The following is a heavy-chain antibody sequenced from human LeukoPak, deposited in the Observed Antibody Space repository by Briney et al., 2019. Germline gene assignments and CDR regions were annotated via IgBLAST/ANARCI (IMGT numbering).Heavy chain of an antibody. CDR3: ARAVAARSFYFDS. CDR2: INQDGSKR. D-gene: IGHD4-23*01. V-gene: IGHV3-7*01. CDR1: VFSFSTYW. J-gene: IGHJ4*02. Sequence: GGSLRLSCAASVFSFSTYWMSWVRQAPGKGLEWVANINQDGSKRYLVDSVKGRFTTSRDNAKNPLFLQMNSLRVEDTAVYYCARAVAARSFYFDSWGQGTLVTVSS.